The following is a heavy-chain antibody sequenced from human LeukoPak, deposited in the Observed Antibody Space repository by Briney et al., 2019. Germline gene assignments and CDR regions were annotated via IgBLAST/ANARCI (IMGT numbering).Heavy chain of an antibody. CDR2: IRSKANSYAT. V-gene: IGHV3-73*01. CDR1: GFTFSGSA. D-gene: IGHD4-23*01. J-gene: IGHJ4*02. CDR3: TRITDDYGGKIADY. Sequence: GRSLRLSCAASGFTFSGSAMHWVRQASGKGLEWVGRIRSKANSYATAYAASVKGRFTISRDDSKNTAYLQMNSLKTEDTAVYYCTRITDDYGGKIADYWGQGTLVTVSS.